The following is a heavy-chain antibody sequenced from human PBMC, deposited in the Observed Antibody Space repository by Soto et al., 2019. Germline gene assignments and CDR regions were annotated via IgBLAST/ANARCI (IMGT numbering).Heavy chain of an antibody. CDR1: GYTLTELS. J-gene: IGHJ6*02. CDR2: FDPEDGET. V-gene: IGHV1-24*01. D-gene: IGHD3-10*01. CDR3: ARENKMVRGVIIRNLSGYYYYYGMDV. Sequence: GASVKVSCKVSGYTLTELSMHWVRQAPGKGLEWMGGFDPEDGETIYAQKFQGRVTMTEDTSTDTAYMELSSLRSEDTAVYYCARENKMVRGVIIRNLSGYYYYYGMDVWGQGTTVTVSS.